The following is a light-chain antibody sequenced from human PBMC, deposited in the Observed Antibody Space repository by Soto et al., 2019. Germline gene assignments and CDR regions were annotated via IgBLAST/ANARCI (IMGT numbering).Light chain of an antibody. Sequence: DFVMTQAPDSLAMSLGERATINCKSSQSVLYNSNNKNHLGWFQQKPGHPPKLLIYGASFRPSGVPDRFSGSGSGTDFTLTISSLQAEDVAVYYSQQYYSIPFTLGQGTKLEI. CDR3: QQYYSIPFT. J-gene: IGKJ2*01. CDR2: GAS. CDR1: QSVLYNSNNKNH. V-gene: IGKV4-1*01.